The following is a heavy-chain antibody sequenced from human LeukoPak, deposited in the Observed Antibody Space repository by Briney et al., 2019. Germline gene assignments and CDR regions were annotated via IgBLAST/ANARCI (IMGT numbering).Heavy chain of an antibody. CDR1: GYTFTSYD. D-gene: IGHD3-3*01. CDR2: MNPNSGNT. CDR3: ARGSGYDSWSGYFDAFDI. J-gene: IGHJ3*02. Sequence: ASVKVSCKASGYTFTSYDINWVRQATGQGLEWMGWMNPNSGNTGYAQKFQGRVTMTRNTSISTAYMELSSLRSEDTAVYYCARGSGYDSWSGYFDAFDIWGQGTMVTVSS. V-gene: IGHV1-8*01.